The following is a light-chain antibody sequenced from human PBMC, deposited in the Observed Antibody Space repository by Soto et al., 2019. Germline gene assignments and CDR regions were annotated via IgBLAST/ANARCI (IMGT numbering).Light chain of an antibody. J-gene: IGKJ1*01. CDR2: DAS. CDR1: QSVSSY. V-gene: IGKV3-11*01. Sequence: EIVLSQSPATLSLSPGERATLSCRASQSVSSYLAWYQHIPGQAPRLLIYDASKRATGIPARFSGGGSGTDFTLTISSPEPEDFAVYYCQQRSNWPPTWTFGQGTKVEVK. CDR3: QQRSNWPPTWT.